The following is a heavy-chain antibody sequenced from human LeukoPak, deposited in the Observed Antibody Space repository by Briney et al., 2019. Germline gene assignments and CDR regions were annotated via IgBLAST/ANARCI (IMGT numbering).Heavy chain of an antibody. Sequence: PGGSLSLSCAASGFTFSSYAMHWVRQAPGKGLEWVAVISYDGSNKYYADSVKGRFTISRDNSKNTLYLQMNSLRAEDTAVHYCARARVTTGTTRIAFDIWGQGTMVTVSS. V-gene: IGHV3-30-3*01. J-gene: IGHJ3*02. D-gene: IGHD1-1*01. CDR2: ISYDGSNK. CDR3: ARARVTTGTTRIAFDI. CDR1: GFTFSSYA.